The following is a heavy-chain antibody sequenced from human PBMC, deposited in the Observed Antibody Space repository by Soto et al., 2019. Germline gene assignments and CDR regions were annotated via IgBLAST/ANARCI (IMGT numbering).Heavy chain of an antibody. CDR1: GFTFSSYW. D-gene: IGHD3-16*02. V-gene: IGHV3-74*01. CDR3: ARGQRLRLGELSLPGVFDI. CDR2: INSDGSST. Sequence: EVQLVESGGGLVQPGGSLRLSCAASGFTFSSYWMHWVRQAPGKGLVWVSRINSDGSSTSYADSVKGRFTISRDNAKNTLYLQMNSLRAEDTAVYYCARGQRLRLGELSLPGVFDIWGQGTMVTVSS. J-gene: IGHJ3*02.